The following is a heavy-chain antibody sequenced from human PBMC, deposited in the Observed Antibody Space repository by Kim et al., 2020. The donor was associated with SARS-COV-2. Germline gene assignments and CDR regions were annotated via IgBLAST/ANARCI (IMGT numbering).Heavy chain of an antibody. CDR2: ISAYNGNT. Sequence: ASVKVSCKASGYTFSSYGISWVRQAPGQGLEWMGWISAYNGNTNYAQKLQGRVTMTTDTSTSTVYMELRSLRSDDTAVYYCARGRYCSGGSCYSWFDPWGQGTLVTVSS. D-gene: IGHD2-15*01. CDR3: ARGRYCSGGSCYSWFDP. J-gene: IGHJ5*02. CDR1: GYTFSSYG. V-gene: IGHV1-18*01.